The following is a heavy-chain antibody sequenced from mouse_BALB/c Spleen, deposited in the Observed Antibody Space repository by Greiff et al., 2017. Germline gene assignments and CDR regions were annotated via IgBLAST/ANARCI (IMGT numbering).Heavy chain of an antibody. J-gene: IGHJ3*01. D-gene: IGHD2-4*01. Sequence: EVKVVESGGGLVQPGGSRKLSCAASGFTFSSFGMHWVRQAPEKGLEWVAYISSGSSTIYYADTVKGRFTISRDNPKNTLFLQMTSLRSEDTAMYYCARGELTMITTLPTWFAYWGQGTLVTVSA. V-gene: IGHV5-17*02. CDR1: GFTFSSFG. CDR3: ARGELTMITTLPTWFAY. CDR2: ISSGSSTI.